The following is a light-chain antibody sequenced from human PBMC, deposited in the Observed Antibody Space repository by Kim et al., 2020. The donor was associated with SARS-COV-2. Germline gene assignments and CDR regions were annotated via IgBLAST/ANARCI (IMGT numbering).Light chain of an antibody. CDR3: CSYAGSYTHVV. Sequence: QSVTLACTGTSSDVGGYNYVSWYQQHPGKAPKLIIHDVSERPSGVPDRFSGSKSGNTASLTISGLQAEDEADYYCCSYAGSYTHVVFGGGTQLTVL. V-gene: IGLV2-11*01. CDR1: SSDVGGYNY. CDR2: DVS. J-gene: IGLJ2*01.